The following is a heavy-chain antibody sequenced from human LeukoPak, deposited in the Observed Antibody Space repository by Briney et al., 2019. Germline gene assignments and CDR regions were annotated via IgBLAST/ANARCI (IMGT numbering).Heavy chain of an antibody. V-gene: IGHV3-9*01. D-gene: IGHD4-17*01. CDR1: GFTFDDYA. Sequence: SLRLSCAASGFTFDDYAMHWVRQAPGKGLEWVSGISWNSGSIGYADSVKGRFTISRDNAKNSLYLQMNSLRAEDTALYYCAKDMAATVTTGSLFDYWGQGTLVTVSS. CDR2: ISWNSGSI. CDR3: AKDMAATVTTGSLFDY. J-gene: IGHJ4*02.